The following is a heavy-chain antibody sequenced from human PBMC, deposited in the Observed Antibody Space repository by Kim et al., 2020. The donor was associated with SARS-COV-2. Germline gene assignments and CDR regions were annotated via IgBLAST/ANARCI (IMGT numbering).Heavy chain of an antibody. CDR3: ARDGHIAVVTAIPRYWYFAL. D-gene: IGHD2-21*02. V-gene: IGHV3-48*02. Sequence: GGSLRLSCAASGFIFKTYSMNWVRQAPGKGLEWISYISSSDSTIYYADSVKGRFIISRDNAKNSLYLQMNSLRDEDTAVYYCARDGHIAVVTAIPRYWYFALWGRGTLVTVSS. CDR1: GFIFKTYS. J-gene: IGHJ2*01. CDR2: ISSSDSTI.